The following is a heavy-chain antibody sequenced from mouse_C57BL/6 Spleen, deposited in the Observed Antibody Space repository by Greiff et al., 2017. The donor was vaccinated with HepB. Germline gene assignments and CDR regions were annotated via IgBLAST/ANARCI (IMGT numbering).Heavy chain of an antibody. CDR3: ARRREPDYFDY. Sequence: VQLQQSGPELVKPGASLKISCKASGYAFSSSWMNWVKQRPGKGLEWIGRIYPGDGDTNYNGKFKGKATLTADKSSSTAYMQLSSLTSEDSAVYFCARRREPDYFDYWGQGTTLTVSS. V-gene: IGHV1-82*01. J-gene: IGHJ2*01. CDR2: IYPGDGDT. CDR1: GYAFSSSW.